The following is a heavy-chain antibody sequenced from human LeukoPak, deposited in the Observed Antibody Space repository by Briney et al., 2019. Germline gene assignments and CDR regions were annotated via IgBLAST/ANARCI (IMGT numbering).Heavy chain of an antibody. D-gene: IGHD6-19*01. Sequence: GGSLRLSCAASGFTFSSYAMHWVRQGPGKGLEWVAVISYDGSNKYYADSVKGRFTISRDNSKNTLYLQMNSLRAEDTAVYYCARDFVAVAGTEGFDYWGQGTLVTVSS. CDR2: ISYDGSNK. V-gene: IGHV3-30-3*01. CDR3: ARDFVAVAGTEGFDY. J-gene: IGHJ4*02. CDR1: GFTFSSYA.